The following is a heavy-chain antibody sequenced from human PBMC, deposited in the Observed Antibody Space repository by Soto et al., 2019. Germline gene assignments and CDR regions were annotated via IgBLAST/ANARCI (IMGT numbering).Heavy chain of an antibody. Sequence: PGGSLRLSCAASGFTFSRYSMNWVRQAPGKGLEWVSYISSSSSTIYYADSVKGRFTISRDNAKNSLYLQMNSLRDEDTAVYYCGSDSSGYFYPDVFDIWGQGTMVTVSS. CDR3: GSDSSGYFYPDVFDI. CDR2: ISSSSSTI. CDR1: GFTFSRYS. J-gene: IGHJ3*02. V-gene: IGHV3-48*02. D-gene: IGHD3-22*01.